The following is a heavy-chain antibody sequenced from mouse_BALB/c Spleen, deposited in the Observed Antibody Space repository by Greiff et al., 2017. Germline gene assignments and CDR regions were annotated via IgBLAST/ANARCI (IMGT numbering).Heavy chain of an antibody. V-gene: IGHV1-7*01. J-gene: IGHJ4*01. D-gene: IGHD2-10*02. CDR3: AKKYGSPHYAMDY. CDR2: INPSTGYT. CDR1: GYTFTSYW. Sequence: VQLQQSGAELAKPGASVKMSCKASGYTFTSYWMHWVKQRPGQGLEWIGYINPSTGYTEYNQKFKDKATLTADKSSSTAYMQLSSLTSEDSAVYYSAKKYGSPHYAMDYWGQGTSVTVSS.